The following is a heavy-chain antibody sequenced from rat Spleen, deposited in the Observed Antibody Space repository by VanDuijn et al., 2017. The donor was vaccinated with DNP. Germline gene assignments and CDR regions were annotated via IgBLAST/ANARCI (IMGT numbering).Heavy chain of an antibody. V-gene: IGHV5-20*01. J-gene: IGHJ2*01. CDR1: GFTFSDYY. CDR2: ITNTGDAT. Sequence: EVLLVESDGGLVQPGRSLKLSCAVSGFTFSDYYMAWVRQAPAKGLEWIASITNTGDATYYPDSVKGRFTISRDNAKSTLYLHMNSLRSEDTATYYCTRDLDYWGQGVMVTVSS. CDR3: TRDLDY.